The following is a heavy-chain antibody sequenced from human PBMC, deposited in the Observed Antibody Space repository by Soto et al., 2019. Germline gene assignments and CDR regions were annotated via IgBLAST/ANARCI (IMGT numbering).Heavy chain of an antibody. CDR2: ISYDGTNN. D-gene: IGHD2-15*01. J-gene: IGHJ3*02. CDR1: GFTFSSYG. V-gene: IGHV3-30*18. Sequence: GGSLRLSCEASGFTFSSYGMHWVRQAPGKGLEWVAVISYDGTNNYYTESVKGRFTISRDNSKNTLFLQMNSLRAEDTAVYFCAKGDCSGGSCYFSAFDIWGQGT. CDR3: AKGDCSGGSCYFSAFDI.